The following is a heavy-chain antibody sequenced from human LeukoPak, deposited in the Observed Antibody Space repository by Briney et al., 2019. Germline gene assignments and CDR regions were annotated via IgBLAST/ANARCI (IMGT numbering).Heavy chain of an antibody. CDR2: INPNSGGT. J-gene: IGHJ6*03. CDR3: ARDGSSIFGVASYYYYYMDV. Sequence: ASVKVSCKASGYTFTGYYMHWVRQAPGQGLEWMGWINPNSGGTNYAQKFQGRVTMTRDTSISTAYMELSRLRSDDPAVYYCARDGSSIFGVASYYYYYMDVWGKGTTVTVSS. CDR1: GYTFTGYY. D-gene: IGHD3-3*01. V-gene: IGHV1-2*02.